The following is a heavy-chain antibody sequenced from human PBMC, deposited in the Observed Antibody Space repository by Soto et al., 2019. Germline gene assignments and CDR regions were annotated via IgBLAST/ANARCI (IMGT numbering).Heavy chain of an antibody. D-gene: IGHD6-13*01. Sequence: EVQLVESGGGLVQPGGSLRLSCAASGFTFSSYCMHWVRQAPGKGLVWVSRINSDGSSTSYADSVKGRFTISRDNAKNTLYRQMNSVTAEDTAVYDCVRSSVGVSAGTREDYWGQGTLVTVSS. V-gene: IGHV3-74*01. J-gene: IGHJ4*02. CDR3: VRSSVGVSAGTREDY. CDR1: GFTFSSYC. CDR2: INSDGSST.